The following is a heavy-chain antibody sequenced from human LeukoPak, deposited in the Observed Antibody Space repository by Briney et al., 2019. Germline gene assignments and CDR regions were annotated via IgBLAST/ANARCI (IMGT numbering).Heavy chain of an antibody. V-gene: IGHV3-15*01. CDR2: IKSEGEGATT. CDR1: GFTIGTAW. D-gene: IGHD3-3*02. J-gene: IGHJ6*04. Sequence: GGSLRLSCVSSGFTIGTAWRSWVRQAPGKGLEWLGHIKSEGEGATTDYAAPAKGRFAISRDDSKNMIYLQMSSLKIDDTAIYYCIAHFPYFYGFDVWGKGTTVTVSS. CDR3: IAHFPYFYGFDV.